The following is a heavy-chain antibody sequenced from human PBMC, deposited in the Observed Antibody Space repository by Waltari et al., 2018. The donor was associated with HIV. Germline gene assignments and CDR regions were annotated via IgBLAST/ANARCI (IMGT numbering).Heavy chain of an antibody. CDR3: AGMYFYDSSGYELDY. Sequence: QLQVQESGPGLVRPSETLSLTCTVSGGSINSSYYYWGWIRQPPGKGLEWIGSVYYSGSAYYNPSFESRVTISVDTSKNQFSLKLNSVTAADTAVYYCAGMYFYDSSGYELDYWGQGTLVTVPS. D-gene: IGHD3-22*01. CDR2: VYYSGSA. J-gene: IGHJ4*02. CDR1: GGSINSSYYY. V-gene: IGHV4-39*01.